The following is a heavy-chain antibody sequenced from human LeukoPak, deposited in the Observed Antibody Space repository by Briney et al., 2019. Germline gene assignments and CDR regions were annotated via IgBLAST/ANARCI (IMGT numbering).Heavy chain of an antibody. V-gene: IGHV3-64*01. CDR2: ISSNGGST. J-gene: IGHJ4*02. D-gene: IGHD3-10*01. CDR3: ARGLGTMVRGVIISPFDY. CDR1: GLTFSSYA. Sequence: PGGSLRLSCAASGLTFSSYAMHWVRQAPGKGLEYVSAISSNGGSTYYANSVKGRFTISRDNSKNTLYLQMGSLRAEDMAVYYCARGLGTMVRGVIISPFDYWGQGTLVTVSS.